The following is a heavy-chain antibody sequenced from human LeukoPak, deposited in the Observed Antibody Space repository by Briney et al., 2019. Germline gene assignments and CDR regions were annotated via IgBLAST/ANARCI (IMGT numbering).Heavy chain of an antibody. CDR1: GGSISSYY. CDR3: AREVVAAAEVDY. V-gene: IGHV4-4*08. J-gene: IGHJ4*02. CDR2: IYYSGST. Sequence: SETLSLTCTVSGGSISSYYWSWIRQPPGKGLEWIGYIYYSGSTSYNPSLKSRVTISIDTSKNQFSLKLSSVTAADTAVYYCAREVVAAAEVDYWGQGTLVTVSS. D-gene: IGHD6-13*01.